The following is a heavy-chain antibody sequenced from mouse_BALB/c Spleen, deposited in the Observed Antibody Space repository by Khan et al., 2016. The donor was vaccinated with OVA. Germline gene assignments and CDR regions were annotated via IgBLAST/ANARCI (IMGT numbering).Heavy chain of an antibody. CDR1: GYSFITYW. Sequence: QIQLVQSGAELAKPGASLKMSCTASGYSFITYWIHWVKQRPGQGLEWIGYIDPSTGYAEYNQKFTDKATLTADKSSSTAYMQLTSLTSEDSAVYYCARRGLNGIFVYWGQGTLVTGSA. V-gene: IGHV1-7*01. CDR3: ARRGLNGIFVY. D-gene: IGHD1-3*01. J-gene: IGHJ3*01. CDR2: IDPSTGYA.